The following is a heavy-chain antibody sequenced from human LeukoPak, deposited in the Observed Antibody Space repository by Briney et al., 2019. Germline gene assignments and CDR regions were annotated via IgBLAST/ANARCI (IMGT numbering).Heavy chain of an antibody. D-gene: IGHD3-16*02. CDR3: ARDDYVWGSYRSNNHFDY. CDR2: ISGSSSYI. J-gene: IGHJ4*02. Sequence: GGSLRLSCAASGFTFSSYSMNWVRQAPGKGLEWVSSISGSSSYIYYADSVKGRFTISRDNAKNSLYLQMNSLRAEDTAVYYCARDDYVWGSYRSNNHFDYWGQGTLVTVSS. CDR1: GFTFSSYS. V-gene: IGHV3-21*01.